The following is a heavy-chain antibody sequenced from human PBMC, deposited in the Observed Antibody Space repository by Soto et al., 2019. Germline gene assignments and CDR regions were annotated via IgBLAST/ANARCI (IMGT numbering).Heavy chain of an antibody. Sequence: GGSLRLSCAASGFTFSSYAMSWVRQAPGKGLEWVSAISGSGGSTYYADSVKGRFTISRDNSKNTLYLQMNSLRAEDTAVYYCAKDSFFSGSYFGIGAFDIWGQGRMVTVSS. CDR3: AKDSFFSGSYFGIGAFDI. CDR2: ISGSGGST. CDR1: GFTFSSYA. J-gene: IGHJ3*02. D-gene: IGHD1-26*01. V-gene: IGHV3-23*01.